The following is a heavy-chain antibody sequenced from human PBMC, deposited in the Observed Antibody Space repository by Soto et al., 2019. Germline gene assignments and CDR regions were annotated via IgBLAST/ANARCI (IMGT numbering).Heavy chain of an antibody. Sequence: GGSLRLSCAASGFTFSNFAMNWVRQAPGRGLEWVSVISGSGGSTYYADSVKGRFTISRDNSKNTLYLQMNSLRAEDTAVYYCAKAYCSTTSCSFDYWGQGTLVTVSS. D-gene: IGHD2-2*01. CDR1: GFTFSNFA. V-gene: IGHV3-23*01. CDR2: ISGSGGST. J-gene: IGHJ4*02. CDR3: AKAYCSTTSCSFDY.